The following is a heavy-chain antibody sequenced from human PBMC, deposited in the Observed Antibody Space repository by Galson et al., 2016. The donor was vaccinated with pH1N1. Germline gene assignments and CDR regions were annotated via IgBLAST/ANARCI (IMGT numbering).Heavy chain of an antibody. J-gene: IGHJ3*01. CDR3: AKNQGIRDAFDV. CDR1: GFRFSSYA. V-gene: IGHV3-23*01. Sequence: SLRLSCAASGFRFSSYAFSWVRQAPGKGLEWISVVMNNIGTTFYSESVKGRFTISRDNSKNTLSLEMQSLRVEDTAIYYCAKNQGIRDAFDVWGPGTMVIVSS. D-gene: IGHD2/OR15-2a*01. CDR2: VMNNIGTT.